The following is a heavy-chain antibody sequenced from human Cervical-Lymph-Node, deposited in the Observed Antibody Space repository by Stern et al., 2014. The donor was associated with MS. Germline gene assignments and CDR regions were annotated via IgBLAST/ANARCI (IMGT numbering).Heavy chain of an antibody. V-gene: IGHV1-18*01. Sequence: QVQLVQSGAEVKMPGASVKVSCKASGYNFSSYGLSWVRQAPGQGLEWMGWISGHDGKTNYAQNLQGRVTMTADTSTSTSYMELRSLRSDDTAMYYCARKGYSSAWYGYFDYWGQGTVVIVSS. CDR1: GYNFSSYG. D-gene: IGHD6-19*01. CDR3: ARKGYSSAWYGYFDY. J-gene: IGHJ4*02. CDR2: ISGHDGKT.